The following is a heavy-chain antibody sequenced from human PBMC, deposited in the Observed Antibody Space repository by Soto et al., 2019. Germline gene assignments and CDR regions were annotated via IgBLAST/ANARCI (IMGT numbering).Heavy chain of an antibody. J-gene: IGHJ3*02. Sequence: QVQLVQSGAEVKKPGASVKVSCKASGYTFTSYGISWVRQAPGQGLEWMGWISAYNGNTNYAQKLQGRVTMTTDTSTSTAYMELRSLRSDDTAVYYCARRVITIFGVVSFYAFDIWGQGTMVTVSS. CDR3: ARRVITIFGVVSFYAFDI. V-gene: IGHV1-18*01. D-gene: IGHD3-3*01. CDR2: ISAYNGNT. CDR1: GYTFTSYG.